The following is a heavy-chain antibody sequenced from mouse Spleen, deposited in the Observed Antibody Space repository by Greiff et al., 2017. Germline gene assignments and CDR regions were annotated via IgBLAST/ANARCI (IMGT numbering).Heavy chain of an antibody. Sequence: EVMLVESGGGLVQPGGSLKLSCATSGFTFSDYYMYWVRQTPEKRLEWVAYISNGGGSTFYPDTVKGRFTISRDNAKNTLYLQMSRLKSEDTAMYYCARYDGGFAYWGQGTLVTVSA. V-gene: IGHV5-12*02. J-gene: IGHJ3*01. CDR2: ISNGGGST. D-gene: IGHD2-3*01. CDR3: ARYDGGFAY. CDR1: GFTFSDYY.